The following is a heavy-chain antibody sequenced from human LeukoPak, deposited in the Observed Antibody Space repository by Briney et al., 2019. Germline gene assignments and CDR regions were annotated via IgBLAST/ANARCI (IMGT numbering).Heavy chain of an antibody. V-gene: IGHV3-23*01. CDR1: GFTFSSYP. D-gene: IGHD1-26*01. CDR2: IGDSGGNT. Sequence: GGSLRLSRAASGFTFSSYPMTWVRQAPGKGLDWVSTIGDSGGNTFYADSVKGRFTISRDNSKNTLFLQMISLRAEDTAVYYCARDVGITVGATDYWGQGALVTVSS. CDR3: ARDVGITVGATDY. J-gene: IGHJ4*02.